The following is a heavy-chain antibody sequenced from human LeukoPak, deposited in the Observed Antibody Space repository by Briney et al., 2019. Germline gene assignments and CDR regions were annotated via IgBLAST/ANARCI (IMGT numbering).Heavy chain of an antibody. D-gene: IGHD3-10*01. J-gene: IGHJ4*02. V-gene: IGHV1-69*05. CDR1: GGTFSSYA. Sequence: ASVKVSCKASGGTFSSYAISWVRQAPGQGLEWMGRIIPIFGTANYAQKFQGRVTITTDESTGTAYMGLSSLRSEDTAVYYCARVPLGGFGELLPNDYWGQGTLVTVSS. CDR2: IIPIFGTA. CDR3: ARVPLGGFGELLPNDY.